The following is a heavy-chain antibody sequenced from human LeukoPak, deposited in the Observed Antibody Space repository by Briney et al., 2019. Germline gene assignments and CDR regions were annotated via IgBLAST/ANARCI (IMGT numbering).Heavy chain of an antibody. J-gene: IGHJ4*02. Sequence: GSLRLSCAASGFTFDDYGMSWVRQAPGKGLEWVSGINWNGGSTGYADSVKGRFTISRDNAKNSLYLQMNSLRAEDTALYYCARAAYSGYHHYFDYWGQGTLVTVSS. CDR1: GFTFDDYG. V-gene: IGHV3-20*04. CDR2: INWNGGST. D-gene: IGHD5-12*01. CDR3: ARAAYSGYHHYFDY.